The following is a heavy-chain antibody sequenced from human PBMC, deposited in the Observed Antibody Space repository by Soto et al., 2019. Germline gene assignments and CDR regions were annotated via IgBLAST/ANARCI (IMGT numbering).Heavy chain of an antibody. J-gene: IGHJ6*02. Sequence: GESLKISCKGSRYSFTSYWIGWVRQMPGKGLEWMGIIYPGDSDTRYSPSFQGQVTISADKSISTAYLQWSSLKASDTAMYYCARQGQTKGKELELRKSSYYYYGMDVWGQGTTVTVSS. CDR3: ARQGQTKGKELELRKSSYYYYGMDV. CDR2: IYPGDSDT. CDR1: RYSFTSYW. V-gene: IGHV5-51*01. D-gene: IGHD1-7*01.